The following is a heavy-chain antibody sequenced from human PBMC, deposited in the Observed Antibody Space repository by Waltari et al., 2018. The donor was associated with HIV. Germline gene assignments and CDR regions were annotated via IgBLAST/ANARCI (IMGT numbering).Heavy chain of an antibody. V-gene: IGHV3-30*18. CDR3: AKDQARSGRHRTMDV. CDR2: SFVDGSVR. CDR1: GFRFSDFA. Sequence: QVRLVESGGGVVQSGRSLRLSCGGSGFRFSDFAMHWIRQAPGKGVEWLAVSFVDGSVRDYADYVKGRFIISRDRVRNNLYLQMHSLRPEDTGVYYCAKDQARSGRHRTMDVWGQGTTVTVSS. D-gene: IGHD1-1*01. J-gene: IGHJ6*02.